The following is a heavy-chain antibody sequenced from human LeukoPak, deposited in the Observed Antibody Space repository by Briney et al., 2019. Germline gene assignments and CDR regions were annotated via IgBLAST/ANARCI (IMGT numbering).Heavy chain of an antibody. D-gene: IGHD3-3*01. Sequence: SSETLSLTCTVSGGSISNIPYYWGWIRQPPGKGLEWIGNIDRSGSTSYNPSFKGRVTISLDTSKNHFSLRLNSVTAADTAVYYCAGGGGQYTSWGQGTLVTVSS. J-gene: IGHJ5*02. V-gene: IGHV4-39*07. CDR1: GGSISNIPYY. CDR2: IDRSGST. CDR3: AGGGGQYTS.